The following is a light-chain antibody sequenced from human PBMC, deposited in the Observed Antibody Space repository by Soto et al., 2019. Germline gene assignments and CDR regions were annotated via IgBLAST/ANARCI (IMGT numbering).Light chain of an antibody. Sequence: PGERATLSCRASQSVSSSYLAXYQXKXGXXXRXXXYGASSRATGIPDRFSGSGSGTDFTLTISRLEPEDFVVYHCQQYDGSPRTFGQGTKVDIK. CDR1: QSVSSSY. CDR2: GAS. V-gene: IGKV3-20*01. CDR3: QQYDGSPRT. J-gene: IGKJ1*01.